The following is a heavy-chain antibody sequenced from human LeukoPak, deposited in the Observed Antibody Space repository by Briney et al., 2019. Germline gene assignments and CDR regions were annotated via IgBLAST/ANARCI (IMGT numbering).Heavy chain of an antibody. Sequence: ASVKVSCKASGYTFTGYYMHWVRQAPGQGLEWMGWINPNSGGTNYAQKFQGRITMTRDTSISTAYMELSRLRSDDTAVYYCAVEYCSSTSCYGPDYWGQGTLVTVSS. CDR3: AVEYCSSTSCYGPDY. V-gene: IGHV1-2*02. CDR2: INPNSGGT. J-gene: IGHJ4*02. CDR1: GYTFTGYY. D-gene: IGHD2-2*01.